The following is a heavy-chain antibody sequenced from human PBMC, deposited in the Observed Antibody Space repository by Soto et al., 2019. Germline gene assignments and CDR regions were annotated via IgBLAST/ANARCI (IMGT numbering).Heavy chain of an antibody. V-gene: IGHV3-23*01. CDR1: GFSFSSYT. CDR2: VSGGGST. J-gene: IGHJ2*01. Sequence: EVQLLESGGDLVQPGGSLRLSCAASGFSFSSYTMTWVRQDPEKGLEWVSTVSGGGSTYDADSVKGRFTVSRDNSTNTLFLHMSSLTAEDTAVYYCAASSPSYWYFDLGGRGTLVTVAS. CDR3: AASSPSYWYFDL. D-gene: IGHD6-13*01.